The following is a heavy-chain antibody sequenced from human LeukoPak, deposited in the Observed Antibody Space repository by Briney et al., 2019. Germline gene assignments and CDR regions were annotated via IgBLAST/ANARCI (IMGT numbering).Heavy chain of an antibody. CDR1: GYSFTSYW. V-gene: IGHV5-51*01. CDR3: AASGEYSSSWFEYFQH. Sequence: GESLKISCKGSGYSFTSYWIGWVRQMPGKGLGWMGIIYPGDSDTRYSPSFQGQVTISADKSISTAYLQWSSLKASDTAMYYCAASGEYSSSWFEYFQHWGQGTLVTVSS. J-gene: IGHJ1*01. D-gene: IGHD6-13*01. CDR2: IYPGDSDT.